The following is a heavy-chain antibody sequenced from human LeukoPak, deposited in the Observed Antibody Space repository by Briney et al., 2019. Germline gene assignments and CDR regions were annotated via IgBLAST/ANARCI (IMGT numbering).Heavy chain of an antibody. J-gene: IGHJ4*02. Sequence: ASVKVSCKVSGYTLTELSMHWVRQAPGKGLEWMGGFDPEDGETIYAQKFQGRVTTTRDTSISTAYMELSRLRSDDTAVYYCARDGEQWLVGYFDYWGQGTLVTVSS. D-gene: IGHD6-19*01. V-gene: IGHV1-24*01. CDR1: GYTLTELS. CDR3: ARDGEQWLVGYFDY. CDR2: FDPEDGET.